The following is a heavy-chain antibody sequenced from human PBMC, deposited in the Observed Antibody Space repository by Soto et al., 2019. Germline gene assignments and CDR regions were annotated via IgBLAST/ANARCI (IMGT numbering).Heavy chain of an antibody. J-gene: IGHJ4*02. D-gene: IGHD5-18*01. CDR2: IIPIVGTT. CDR3: EVPHRGRSYGYCVMFDY. CDR1: GGTFSSYA. Sequence: QVQLVQSGAEVKKPGASVKVSCKASGGTFSSYAISWVRQAPGQGLEWMGGIIPIVGTTNYAQKFQGRVTMTADDAXGIXYSDLSSLRSEDTAVYDSEVPHRGRSYGYCVMFDYWCQGSLVTLSS. V-gene: IGHV1-69*12.